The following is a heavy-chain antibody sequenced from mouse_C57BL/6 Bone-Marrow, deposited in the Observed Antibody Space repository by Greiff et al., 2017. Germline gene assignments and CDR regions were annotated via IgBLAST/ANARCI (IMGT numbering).Heavy chain of an antibody. D-gene: IGHD5-1*01. V-gene: IGHV1-42*01. J-gene: IGHJ3*01. CDR2: INPSTGGT. CDR1: GYSFTGYY. CDR3: ARAGEYVAY. Sequence: DVQLVESGPELVKPGASVKISCKASGYSFTGYYMNWVKQSPEKSLEWIGAINPSTGGTTYNQKFKAKATLTVDKSSSTAYMQLKSLTSEDSAVYYCARAGEYVAYWGQGTLVTVSA.